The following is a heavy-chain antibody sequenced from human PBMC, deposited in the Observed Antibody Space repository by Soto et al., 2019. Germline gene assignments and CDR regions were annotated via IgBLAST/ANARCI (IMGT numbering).Heavy chain of an antibody. CDR3: ASHNTNYDYYAMGV. D-gene: IGHD3-3*01. CDR1: GYTSNSYW. CDR2: IDPSDSFI. V-gene: IGHV5-10-1*01. J-gene: IGHJ6*02. Sequence: GESLKISCKGSGYTSNSYWINWVRQMPGKGLEWMGRIDPSDSFIKYSPSFQGHVTISADKSISTAYLQWRTLKASDTAMYYCASHNTNYDYYAMGVWGQGTTVTVSS.